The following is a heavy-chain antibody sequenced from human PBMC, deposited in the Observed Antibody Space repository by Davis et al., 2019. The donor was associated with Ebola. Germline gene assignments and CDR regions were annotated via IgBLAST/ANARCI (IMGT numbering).Heavy chain of an antibody. CDR2: IMPIFGTA. J-gene: IGHJ6*02. CDR1: GCSFSSYA. V-gene: IGHV1-69*13. D-gene: IGHD2-2*01. Sequence: AASVKVSCKASGCSFSSYAITWVRQAPGQGLEWMGGIMPIFGTANYAQKFQGRVTITADESTSTAYMELSSLRSEDTAVDYCASYCSSTSCRYGGGYYYYGLDVWGQGTTVTVSS. CDR3: ASYCSSTSCRYGGGYYYYGLDV.